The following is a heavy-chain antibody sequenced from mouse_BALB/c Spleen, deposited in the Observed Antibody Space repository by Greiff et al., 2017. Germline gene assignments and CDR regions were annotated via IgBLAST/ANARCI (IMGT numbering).Heavy chain of an antibody. V-gene: IGHV2-9*02. J-gene: IGHJ3*01. Sequence: VQLVESGPGLVAPSQSLSITCTVSGFSLTSYGVHWVRQPPGKGLEWLGEIWAGGSTNYNSALMSRLSISKDNSKSQVFLKMNSLQTDDTAMYYCANYYGSSAFAYWGQGTLVTVSA. CDR1: GFSLTSYG. CDR2: IWAGGST. D-gene: IGHD1-1*01. CDR3: ANYYGSSAFAY.